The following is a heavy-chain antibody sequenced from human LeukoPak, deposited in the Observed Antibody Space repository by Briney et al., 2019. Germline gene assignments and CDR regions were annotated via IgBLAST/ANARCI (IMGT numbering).Heavy chain of an antibody. V-gene: IGHV3-33*06. CDR1: GFTFSHYG. CDR3: AKDAQRGFDYSNSLEH. D-gene: IGHD4-11*01. Sequence: GRSLRLSCATSGFTFSHYGMHWVRQAPGKGQEWAAVIWNDGSNKYYGDSVKGRFTISRDNSKNTLYLQMNSLTVEDTAVYYCAKDAQRGFDYSNSLEHWGQGTLVTVSS. CDR2: IWNDGSNK. J-gene: IGHJ5*02.